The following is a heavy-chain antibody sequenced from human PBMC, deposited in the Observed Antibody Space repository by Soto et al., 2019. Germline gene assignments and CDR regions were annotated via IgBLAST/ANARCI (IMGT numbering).Heavy chain of an antibody. J-gene: IGHJ6*02. D-gene: IGHD6-6*01. V-gene: IGHV5-51*01. CDR2: IYPGDSDT. Sequence: GESLKISCKGSGYSFTSYWIGWVRQMPGKGLEWMGIIYPGDSDTRYSPSFQGQVTISADKSISTAYLQWSSLKASGTAMYYCARRGLVRYYYYGMDVWGQGTTVTVSS. CDR1: GYSFTSYW. CDR3: ARRGLVRYYYYGMDV.